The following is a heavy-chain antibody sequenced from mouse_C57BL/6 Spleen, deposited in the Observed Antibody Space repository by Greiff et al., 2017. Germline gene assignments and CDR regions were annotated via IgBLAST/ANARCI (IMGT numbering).Heavy chain of an antibody. V-gene: IGHV1-80*01. CDR3: ARRNLFDAMDY. Sequence: QVQLQQSGAELVKPGASVKISCKASGYAFSSYWMNWVKQRPGKGLEWIGQIYPGDGDTNYNGKFKGKATLTADKSSSTAYMQLSSLTSEDSAVYFCARRNLFDAMDYCGQGTSVTVSS. D-gene: IGHD1-1*01. CDR1: GYAFSSYW. J-gene: IGHJ4*01. CDR2: IYPGDGDT.